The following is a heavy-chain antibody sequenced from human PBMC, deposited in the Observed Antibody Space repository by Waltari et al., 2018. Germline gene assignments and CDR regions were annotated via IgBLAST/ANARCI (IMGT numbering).Heavy chain of an antibody. CDR1: GYSISSGYY. J-gene: IGHJ4*02. CDR2: IYHSGST. V-gene: IGHV4-38-2*02. CDR3: ARDWGVVMVGAGY. Sequence: QVQLQESGPGLVKPSETLSLTCAVSGYSISSGYYWGWIRQPPGQGLEWIGSIYHSGSTYYNPSHKSRVTISVDTSTNQFSLKLSSVTAADTAVYYGARDWGVVMVGAGYWGQGTLVTVSS. D-gene: IGHD2-21*01.